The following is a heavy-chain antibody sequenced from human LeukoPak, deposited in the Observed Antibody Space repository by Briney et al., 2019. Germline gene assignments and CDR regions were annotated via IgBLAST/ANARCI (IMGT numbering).Heavy chain of an antibody. J-gene: IGHJ4*02. CDR1: GFTFDDYG. D-gene: IGHD5-18*01. V-gene: IGHV3-20*04. CDR2: INWNGGST. CDR3: ARALRGYSYGCNDY. Sequence: GGFLRLSCAASGFTFDDYGMSWVRQAPGKGLEWVSGINWNGGSTGYADSVKGRFTISRGNAKNSLYLQMNSLRAEDTALYYCARALRGYSYGCNDYWGQGTLVTVSS.